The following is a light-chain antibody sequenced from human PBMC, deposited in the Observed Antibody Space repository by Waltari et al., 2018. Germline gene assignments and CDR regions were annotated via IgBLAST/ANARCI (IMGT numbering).Light chain of an antibody. CDR2: GST. CDR1: GSNIGAGYD. V-gene: IGLV1-40*01. CDR3: QSYDTSLSVV. Sequence: QSVLTQPPSVSGAPGQRVTIPSTGSGSNIGAGYDVHWYHQVPRTAPKLLIYGSTSRPLGVPDRFFGSTSGTSASLTITGLQVEDEGDYYCQSYDTSLSVVFGGGTKLTVL. J-gene: IGLJ3*02.